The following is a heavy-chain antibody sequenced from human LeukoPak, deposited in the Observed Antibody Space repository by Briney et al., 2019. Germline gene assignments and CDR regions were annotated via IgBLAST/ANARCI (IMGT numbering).Heavy chain of an antibody. Sequence: GGSLRLSCAASGFTFNSYEMNWVRQAPEKGREWVSYINIGGSAIYYADSVKGRFTISRDNAKNSLYLQMNSLRADDTAVYYCARGGAFDIWGQGTMVTVSS. J-gene: IGHJ3*02. D-gene: IGHD3-10*01. CDR1: GFTFNSYE. CDR2: INIGGSAI. V-gene: IGHV3-48*03. CDR3: ARGGAFDI.